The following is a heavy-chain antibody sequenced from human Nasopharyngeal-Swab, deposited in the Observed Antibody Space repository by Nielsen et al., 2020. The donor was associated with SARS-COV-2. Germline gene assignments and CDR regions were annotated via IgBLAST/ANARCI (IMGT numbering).Heavy chain of an antibody. J-gene: IGHJ6*03. D-gene: IGHD4-23*01. Sequence: GGSLRLSCAASGFTFSSYWMRWVRQAPGKGLEWVANIKQDGSEKYYVDSVKGRFTISRDNAKNSLYLQMNSLRAEDTAVYYCARALTTVVTYYYYYMDVWGKGTTVTVSS. CDR1: GFTFSSYW. CDR2: IKQDGSEK. CDR3: ARALTTVVTYYYYYMDV. V-gene: IGHV3-7*01.